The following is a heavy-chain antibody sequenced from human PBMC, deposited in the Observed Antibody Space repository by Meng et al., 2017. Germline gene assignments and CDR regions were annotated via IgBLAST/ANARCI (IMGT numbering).Heavy chain of an antibody. CDR2: INHSGST. CDR3: ARRRGGSSDWFDP. D-gene: IGHD6-6*01. CDR1: AGSFSGYY. J-gene: IGHJ5*02. V-gene: IGHV4-34*01. Sequence: GQLQQWGAGLLKPSGTLSLTCAVYAGSFSGYYWSGIRQPPGKGLEWIGEINHSGSTNSNPSLKSRVTISVDTSKNQFSLKLSSVTAADTAVYYCARRRGGSSDWFDPWGQGTLVTVSS.